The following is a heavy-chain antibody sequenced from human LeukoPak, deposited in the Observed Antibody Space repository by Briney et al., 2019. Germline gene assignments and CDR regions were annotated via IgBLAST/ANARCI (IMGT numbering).Heavy chain of an antibody. CDR1: GFTFNNYE. CDR3: AREGQWLVYWYFDL. J-gene: IGHJ2*01. CDR2: ISSSGSTV. D-gene: IGHD6-19*01. Sequence: GGSLRLSCAASGFTFNNYEMNWVRQAPGKGLEWVSYISSSGSTVYYADSVKGRFTISRDNAKNSLFLQMNSLRAEDTAVYYCAREGQWLVYWYFDLWGRGTLVTVSS. V-gene: IGHV3-48*03.